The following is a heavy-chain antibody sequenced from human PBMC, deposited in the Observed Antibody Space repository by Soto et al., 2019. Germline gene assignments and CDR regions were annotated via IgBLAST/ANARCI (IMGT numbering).Heavy chain of an antibody. CDR3: AKSPVVYGSGSYYFDY. Sequence: GGSLRLSGTASGFTFRSYGIHRVRQARVKGLEWVAVISYDGSNKYYADSVKGRFTISRDNSKNTLYLQMNSLRAEDTAVYYCAKSPVVYGSGSYYFDYWGQGTLVTVSS. CDR2: ISYDGSNK. J-gene: IGHJ4*02. CDR1: GFTFRSYG. D-gene: IGHD3-10*01. V-gene: IGHV3-30*18.